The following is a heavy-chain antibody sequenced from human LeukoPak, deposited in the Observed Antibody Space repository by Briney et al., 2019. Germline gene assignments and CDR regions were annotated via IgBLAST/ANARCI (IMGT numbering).Heavy chain of an antibody. CDR1: GGSISSYY. CDR3: ARHWHPNYYGSYWYFDL. J-gene: IGHJ2*01. CDR2: IYYSGST. Sequence: SSETLSLTCTVSGGSISSYYWSWIRQPPGKGLEWIGYIYYSGSTNYNPSLKSRVTISVDTSKNQFSLKLSSVTAADTAVYYGARHWHPNYYGSYWYFDLWGRGTLVTVSS. D-gene: IGHD3-10*01. V-gene: IGHV4-59*08.